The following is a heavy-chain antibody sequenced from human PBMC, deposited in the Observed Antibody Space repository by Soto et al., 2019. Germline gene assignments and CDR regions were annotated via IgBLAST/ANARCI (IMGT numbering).Heavy chain of an antibody. D-gene: IGHD6-19*01. J-gene: IGHJ4*02. V-gene: IGHV3-23*01. CDR1: GFSFGTFV. Sequence: HPXESLRLSCAASGFSFGTFVMTWFRQAPGGGLEWVASITDSGYTASYAETVEGRFTVSRDNSKNKLHLQMNDLRAEDTATYYCAKNGQWLATPPEAWGQGTLVTVSS. CDR2: ITDSGYTA. CDR3: AKNGQWLATPPEA.